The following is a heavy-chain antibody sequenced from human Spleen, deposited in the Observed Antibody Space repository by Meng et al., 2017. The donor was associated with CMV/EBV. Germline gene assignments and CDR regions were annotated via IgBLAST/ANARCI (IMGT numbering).Heavy chain of an antibody. D-gene: IGHD2-15*01. CDR3: AHRDYCSGGTCTFDY. V-gene: IGHV2-5*02. CDR1: GFSIRTSGMG. J-gene: IGHJ4*02. CDR2: IYWDDEK. Sequence: SGFSIRTSGMGVGWIRQPPGKALEWLALIYWDDEKRDSTSLKSRLTITKDTSKNQVVLTMTNMDPVETATYYCAHRDYCSGGTCTFDYWGQGTLVTVSS.